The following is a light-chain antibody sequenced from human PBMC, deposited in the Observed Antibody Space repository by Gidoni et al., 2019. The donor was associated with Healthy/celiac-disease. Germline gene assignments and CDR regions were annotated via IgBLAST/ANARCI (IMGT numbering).Light chain of an antibody. CDR2: GAS. V-gene: IGKV3-15*01. J-gene: IGKJ1*01. Sequence: EIVMPQSPATLSVFPGERATLACRARQSVSRNLAWYQQKPGQAPRLLIYGASTRATGIPARFSGSGSGTEFTLTISSLQSEDFAVYYCQQYNNWPPWTFGQGTKVEIK. CDR3: QQYNNWPPWT. CDR1: QSVSRN.